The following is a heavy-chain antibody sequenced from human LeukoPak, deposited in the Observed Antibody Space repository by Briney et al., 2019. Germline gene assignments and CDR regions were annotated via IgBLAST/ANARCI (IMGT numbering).Heavy chain of an antibody. D-gene: IGHD3-3*01. CDR3: ARRYYDFWSGYYEPPYYFDY. J-gene: IGHJ4*02. CDR1: GGSFSGYY. V-gene: IGHV4-34*01. CDR2: INHSGST. Sequence: SETLSLTCAVYGGSFSGYYWSWIRQPPGKGLEWIGEINHSGSTNYNPSLKSRVTISVDTSKNQFSLKLSSVTAADTAVYYRARRYYDFWSGYYEPPYYFDYWGQGTLVTVSS.